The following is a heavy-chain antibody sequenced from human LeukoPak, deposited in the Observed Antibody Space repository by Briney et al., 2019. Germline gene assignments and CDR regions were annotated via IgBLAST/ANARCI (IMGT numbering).Heavy chain of an antibody. J-gene: IGHJ3*02. CDR1: GFTFSSYA. CDR2: ISGSGTST. CDR3: TTAPTWIQLPADDI. Sequence: GGSLRLSCAASGFTFSSYAMSWVRQSPGKGLEWVSAISGSGTSTYYADSVKGRFTISRDISENTLYLQMNSLKTEDTAVYYCTTAPTWIQLPADDIWGQGTMVTVSS. D-gene: IGHD5-18*01. V-gene: IGHV3-23*01.